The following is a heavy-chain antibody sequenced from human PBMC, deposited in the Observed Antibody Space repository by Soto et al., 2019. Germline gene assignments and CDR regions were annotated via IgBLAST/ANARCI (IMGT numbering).Heavy chain of an antibody. V-gene: IGHV3-30*03. CDR1: GFTFSSYA. J-gene: IGHJ4*02. Sequence: QVQLVESGGGVVQPGKSLRLSCAASGFTFSSYAMHWARQAPGKGLEWVTVISISGGDEYYAESVRGRFTNSRDDSKNTLYLQMDSLRVEDTAVYYCARGTIVARQHLDYWGQGTLVTVSS. D-gene: IGHD6-6*01. CDR2: ISISGGDE. CDR3: ARGTIVARQHLDY.